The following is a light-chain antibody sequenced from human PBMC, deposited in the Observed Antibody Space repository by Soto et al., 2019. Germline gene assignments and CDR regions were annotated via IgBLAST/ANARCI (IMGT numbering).Light chain of an antibody. CDR1: ERIYSAY. Sequence: VVLTHAPGTLSLSLGEIATLSFRASERIYSAYLGWYQQKPGQAPRLLIYGTSSRATGIPDRFSGSGSGTDFTLTISRLEPEDFAVYYCQQYGNSPITFGQGTRLEIK. V-gene: IGKV3-20*01. CDR2: GTS. J-gene: IGKJ5*01. CDR3: QQYGNSPIT.